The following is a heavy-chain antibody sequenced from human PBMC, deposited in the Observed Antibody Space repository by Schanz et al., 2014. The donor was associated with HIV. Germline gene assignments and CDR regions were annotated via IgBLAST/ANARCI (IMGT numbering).Heavy chain of an antibody. CDR1: GYTFTSQY. Sequence: QVQLVQSGAEVKKPGASVKVSCKASGYTFTSQYMHWVRQAPGQGLEWMGLINPYDGSTSNAQKFQGRVTMTRNPSTGTAYMELSSLRSDDTAVYYCARGRRDVSMIVLYWLDPWGQGTLVTVSS. CDR3: ARGRRDVSMIVLYWLDP. V-gene: IGHV1-46*01. CDR2: INPYDGST. D-gene: IGHD3-22*01. J-gene: IGHJ5*02.